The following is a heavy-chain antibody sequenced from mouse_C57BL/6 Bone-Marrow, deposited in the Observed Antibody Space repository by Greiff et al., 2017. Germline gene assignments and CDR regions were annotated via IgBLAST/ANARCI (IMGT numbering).Heavy chain of an antibody. CDR3: ARRRIPHWYFDV. V-gene: IGHV5-6*01. CDR1: GFTFSSYG. J-gene: IGHJ1*03. CDR2: ISSGGSYT. Sequence: EVMLLESGGDLVKPGGSLKLSCAASGFTFSSYGMSWVRQTPDKRLEWVATISSGGSYTYYPDSVKGRFTISRDKAKNTLYLQMSSLKSEDTAMYYCARRRIPHWYFDVWGTGTTVTVSS.